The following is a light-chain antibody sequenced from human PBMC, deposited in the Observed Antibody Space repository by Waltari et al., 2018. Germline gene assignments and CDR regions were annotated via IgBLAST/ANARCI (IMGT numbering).Light chain of an antibody. Sequence: QSVLTQPPSVSGAPGQRVSISCTGTGSNLGAGYAVPWYQQLPGKAPKLLIYGTSTRPPGVPDRFFGSQSGTSASLAITGLQAEDEADYYCQSYDTSLSVVFGGGTKLTVL. V-gene: IGLV1-40*01. CDR1: GSNLGAGYA. CDR3: QSYDTSLSVV. J-gene: IGLJ2*01. CDR2: GTS.